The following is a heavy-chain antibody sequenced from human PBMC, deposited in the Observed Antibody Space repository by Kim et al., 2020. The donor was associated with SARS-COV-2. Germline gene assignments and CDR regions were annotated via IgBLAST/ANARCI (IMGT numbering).Heavy chain of an antibody. CDR1: GYTFTGYY. J-gene: IGHJ4*02. CDR2: INPNSGGT. V-gene: IGHV1-2*04. D-gene: IGHD4-17*01. Sequence: ASVKVSCKASGYTFTGYYMHWVRQAPGQGLEWMGWINPNSGGTNYAQKFQGWVTMTRDTYISTAYMELSRLRSDDTAVYYCARSLFTVTTPYFDYWGQGTLVTVSS. CDR3: ARSLFTVTTPYFDY.